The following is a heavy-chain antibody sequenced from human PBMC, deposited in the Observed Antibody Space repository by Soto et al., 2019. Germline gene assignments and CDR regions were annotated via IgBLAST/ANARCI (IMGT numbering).Heavy chain of an antibody. D-gene: IGHD3-3*01. Sequence: SETLSLTCTVSGGSISSSSYYWGWIRQPPGKGLEWIGSIYYSGSTYYNPSLKSRVTISVDTSKNQFSLKLSSVTAADTAVYYCASQYVLRFLEWLPSWFDPWGQGTLVTVSS. V-gene: IGHV4-39*01. CDR2: IYYSGST. CDR3: ASQYVLRFLEWLPSWFDP. J-gene: IGHJ5*02. CDR1: GGSISSSSYY.